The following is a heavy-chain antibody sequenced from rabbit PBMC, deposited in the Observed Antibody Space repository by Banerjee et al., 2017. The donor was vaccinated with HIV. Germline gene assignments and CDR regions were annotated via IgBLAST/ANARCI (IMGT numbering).Heavy chain of an antibody. V-gene: IGHV1S45*01. CDR2: IYAGSSGDT. J-gene: IGHJ3*01. CDR1: GFSFSSSYW. Sequence: QEQLVESGGGLVQPEGSLTLTCTASGFSFSSSYWICWVRQAPGKGLEWIACIYAGSSGDTYYASWVKGRFTISKTSSTTVTLQMTSLTAADTATYFCARGGGAAGDGYNLWGQGTLVTVS. D-gene: IGHD2-1*01. CDR3: ARGGGAAGDGYNL.